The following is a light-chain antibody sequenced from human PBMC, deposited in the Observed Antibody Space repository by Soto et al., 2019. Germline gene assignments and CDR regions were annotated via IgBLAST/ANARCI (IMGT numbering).Light chain of an antibody. CDR3: MQRIEFPWT. V-gene: IGKV2-40*01. CDR1: QSLLDSDDGNTY. J-gene: IGKJ1*01. CDR2: MLS. Sequence: EIVMTQSPLSLPVTPGEPASISCRSSQSLLDSDDGNTYVDWYLQKPGQSPLLLIYMLSYRASGVPDRFSGSGSGTDFTLKISRVEAEDVGVYYRMQRIEFPWTFGQGTKVDIK.